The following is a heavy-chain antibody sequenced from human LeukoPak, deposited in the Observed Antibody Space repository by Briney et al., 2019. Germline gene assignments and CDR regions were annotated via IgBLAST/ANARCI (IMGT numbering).Heavy chain of an antibody. CDR2: INSDGTGT. D-gene: IGHD3/OR15-3a*01. Sequence: PGGSLRLSCAASGFTFSSYWMHWVRQAPGKGLVWVSRINSDGTGTTYADSVKGRFTISRDNAKNTLYLQMNSLGAEDTAVYYCARGTGYSVFDYWGQGTLVTVSS. J-gene: IGHJ4*02. CDR1: GFTFSSYW. V-gene: IGHV3-74*01. CDR3: ARGTGYSVFDY.